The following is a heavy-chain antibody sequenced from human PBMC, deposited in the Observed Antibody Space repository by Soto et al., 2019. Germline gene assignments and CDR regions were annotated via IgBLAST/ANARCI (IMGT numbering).Heavy chain of an antibody. J-gene: IGHJ5*02. D-gene: IGHD6-6*01. V-gene: IGHV4-39*01. CDR2: SYYSGST. CDR3: ASRGHAALVREENWCAP. CDR1: GGSISSSSYY. Sequence: QLQLQESGPGLVKPSETLSLTCTVSGGSISSSSYYLGWIRQPPGKGLEWLGSSYYSGSTYYYPAHKTRLTRSVVTSRHPGFLKLSSGTAADTAVYYCASRGHAALVREENWCAPWGQGTLVTVSS.